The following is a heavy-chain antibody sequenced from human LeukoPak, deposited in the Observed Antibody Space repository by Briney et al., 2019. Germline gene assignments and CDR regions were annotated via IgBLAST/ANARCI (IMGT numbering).Heavy chain of an antibody. Sequence: GESLKISCKGSGYSFTSYWIGWVRQMPGKGLEWMGIIFPGDSGTRYSPSFLGEVTFSVDMSTATAYLEWSSLKASDSAMYFCARERPGSSGWYTHWGQGTLVTVSS. CDR3: ARERPGSSGWYTH. CDR1: GYSFTSYW. D-gene: IGHD6-19*01. V-gene: IGHV5-51*01. J-gene: IGHJ4*02. CDR2: IFPGDSGT.